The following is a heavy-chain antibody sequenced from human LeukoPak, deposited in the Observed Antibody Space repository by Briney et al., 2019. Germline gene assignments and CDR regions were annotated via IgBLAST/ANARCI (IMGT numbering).Heavy chain of an antibody. Sequence: PGGSPRLSCAASGFTFSDYYMTWVRRAPGKGLEWISHISGRSTDTNYADSVKGRFTISRDNAKNSLYLQMNSLRAEDTALYYCAKGAVAGDYWGQGTLVSAPS. CDR1: GFTFSDYY. CDR3: AKGAVAGDY. V-gene: IGHV3-11*06. D-gene: IGHD6-19*01. CDR2: ISGRSTDT. J-gene: IGHJ4*02.